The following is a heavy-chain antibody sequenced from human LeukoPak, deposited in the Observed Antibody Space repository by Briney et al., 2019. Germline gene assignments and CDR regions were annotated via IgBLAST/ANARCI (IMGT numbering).Heavy chain of an antibody. Sequence: PSETLSLTCTVSGGSISRSSYYWGWVRQPPGKGLEWIGSIYYSGSTYYNPSLESRVTISVDTSKNQFSLKLNSVTASDTAVYFCASLQSGGVDSWGQGTLVTVSS. J-gene: IGHJ4*02. CDR3: ASLQSGGVDS. V-gene: IGHV4-39*01. D-gene: IGHD3-10*01. CDR1: GGSISRSSYY. CDR2: IYYSGST.